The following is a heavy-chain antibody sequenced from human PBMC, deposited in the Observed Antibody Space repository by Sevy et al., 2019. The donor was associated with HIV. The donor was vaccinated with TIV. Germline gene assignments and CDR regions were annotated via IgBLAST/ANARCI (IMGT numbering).Heavy chain of an antibody. D-gene: IGHD6-6*01. CDR2: IYYSGST. V-gene: IGHV4-61*01. J-gene: IGHJ5*02. CDR1: GGSVSSGSYY. CDR3: AGWVISRGARPSRAYNWFDP. Sequence: SETLSLTCTVSGGSVSSGSYYWSWIRQPPGKGLEWIGYIYYSGSTNYNPSLKSPVTISVDTSKNQYSLKLSSVTAADTAVYYCAGWVISRGARPSRAYNWFDPWGQGTLVTVSS.